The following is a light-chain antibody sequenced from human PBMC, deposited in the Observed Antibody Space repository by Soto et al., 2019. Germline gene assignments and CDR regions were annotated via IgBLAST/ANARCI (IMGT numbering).Light chain of an antibody. Sequence: DIQMTQSPSTLSASVGDRVTITCRASQSISSWLAWYQQKPGKAXXLLIYKASSLESGVPSRFSGSGSGTEFTLTISTLQPDDFATHYCQQYNSYWTFGQGTKV. CDR2: KAS. CDR1: QSISSW. J-gene: IGKJ1*01. CDR3: QQYNSYWT. V-gene: IGKV1-5*03.